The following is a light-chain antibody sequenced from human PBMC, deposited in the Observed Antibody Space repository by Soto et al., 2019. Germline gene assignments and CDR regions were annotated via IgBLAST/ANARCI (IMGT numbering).Light chain of an antibody. CDR2: DVS. J-gene: IGKJ5*01. CDR3: QQYKNSAFT. CDR1: QGVTPN. V-gene: IGKV3-15*01. Sequence: EIVIPPCPASLSVSPGERATLSCRGGQGVTPNFAWYQQKSGQSPRLRSYDVSTRATGVPARAGGTGSETDFTLTTSGLQSVESAVYVCQQYKNSAFTVGKGTRLEIK.